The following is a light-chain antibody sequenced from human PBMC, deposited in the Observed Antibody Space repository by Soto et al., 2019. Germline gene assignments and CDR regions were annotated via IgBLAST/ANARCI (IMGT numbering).Light chain of an antibody. CDR3: VLYMATGISV. CDR2: STN. J-gene: IGLJ3*02. Sequence: QTVVTQEPSFSVSPGRTVTLTCGLSSGSVSTSYYPSWYQLTPGQAPRTLIYSTNTRSSGVPNRFSGSILENKAALTITGAQADDESDYYCVLYMATGISVFGGRTKLTVL. CDR1: SGSVSTSYY. V-gene: IGLV8-61*01.